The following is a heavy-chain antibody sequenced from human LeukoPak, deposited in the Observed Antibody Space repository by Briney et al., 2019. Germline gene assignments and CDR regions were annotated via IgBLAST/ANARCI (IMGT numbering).Heavy chain of an antibody. V-gene: IGHV1-69*05. D-gene: IGHD6-13*01. CDR3: ARGQDWAAAGTGYYFDY. CDR1: GGTFSSYA. CDR2: IIPIFGTA. J-gene: IGHJ4*02. Sequence: SVKVSCKASGGTFSSYAISWVRQASGQGLEWMGRIIPIFGTANYAQKFQGRVTITTDESTSTAYMELSSLRSEDTAVYYCARGQDWAAAGTGYYFDYWGQGTLVTVSS.